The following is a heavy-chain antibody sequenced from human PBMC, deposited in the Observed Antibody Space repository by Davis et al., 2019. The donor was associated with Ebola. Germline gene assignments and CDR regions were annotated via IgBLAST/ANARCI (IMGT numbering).Heavy chain of an antibody. V-gene: IGHV3-9*01. CDR2: ISWNSGSI. Sequence: PGGSLRLSCAASGFTFSSYAMHWVRQAPGKGLEWVSGISWNSGSIGYADSVKGRFTISRDNAKNSLYLQMNSLRAEDTALYYCAKEVSIFSYGMDVWGQGTTVTVSS. CDR1: GFTFSSYA. CDR3: AKEVSIFSYGMDV. D-gene: IGHD3-3*01. J-gene: IGHJ6*02.